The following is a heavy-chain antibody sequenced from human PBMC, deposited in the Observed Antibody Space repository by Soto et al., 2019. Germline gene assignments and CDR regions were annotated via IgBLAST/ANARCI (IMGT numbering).Heavy chain of an antibody. J-gene: IGHJ3*02. CDR2: INAGNGNT. CDR3: ARDQFYYDSSGQYDAFDI. CDR1: GYTFTSYA. V-gene: IGHV1-3*01. Sequence: ASVKVSCKASGYTFTSYAMHWVRQAPGQRLEWMGWINAGNGNTKYSQKFQGRVTITRDTSASTAYMELSSLRSEDTAVYYCARDQFYYDSSGQYDAFDIWGQGTMVTVSS. D-gene: IGHD3-22*01.